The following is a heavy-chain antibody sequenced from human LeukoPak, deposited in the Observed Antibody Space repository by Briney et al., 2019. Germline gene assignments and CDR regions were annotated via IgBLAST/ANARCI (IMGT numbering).Heavy chain of an antibody. CDR1: GYTFTSYG. J-gene: IGHJ4*02. V-gene: IGHV1-18*01. Sequence: GASVKVSCTASGYTFTSYGISWVRQAPGQGLEWMGWISGYSGNTKYAQKLQGRVTMTTDTSTTTAYMELRSLRSDDTAVYYCARPVVSGNFDYWGQGTLVTVSS. D-gene: IGHD5/OR15-5a*01. CDR3: ARPVVSGNFDY. CDR2: ISGYSGNT.